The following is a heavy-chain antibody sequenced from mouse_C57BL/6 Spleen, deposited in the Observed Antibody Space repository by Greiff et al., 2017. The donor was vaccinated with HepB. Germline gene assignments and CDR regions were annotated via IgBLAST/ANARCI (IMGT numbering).Heavy chain of an antibody. CDR2: ISSGSSTI. D-gene: IGHD1-1*01. CDR1: GFTFSDYG. CDR3: ATITTVGYFDV. V-gene: IGHV5-17*01. Sequence: EVQVVESGGGLVKPGGSLKLSCAASGFTFSDYGMHWVRQAPEKGLEWVAYISSGSSTIYYADTVKGRFTISRDNAKNTLFLQMTSLRSEDTAMYYCATITTVGYFDVWGTGTTVTVSS. J-gene: IGHJ1*03.